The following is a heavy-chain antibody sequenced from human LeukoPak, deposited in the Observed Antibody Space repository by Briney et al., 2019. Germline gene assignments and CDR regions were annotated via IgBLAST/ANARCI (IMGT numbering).Heavy chain of an antibody. V-gene: IGHV3-7*01. D-gene: IGHD3-22*01. Sequence: GGPLRLSCTPSGFSFNWYWMNGVRQAPGKGLEWVANIEQDGSEKNYVDSVKGRFTMSRDNARKSVFLQMDNLRAEDTAVYHCARADRSYESTGRDAFDIWGQGTMVTVSS. CDR2: IEQDGSEK. CDR1: GFSFNWYW. J-gene: IGHJ3*02. CDR3: ARADRSYESTGRDAFDI.